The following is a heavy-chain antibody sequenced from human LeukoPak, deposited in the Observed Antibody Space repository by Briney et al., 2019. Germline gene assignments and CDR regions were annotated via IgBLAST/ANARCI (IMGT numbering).Heavy chain of an antibody. V-gene: IGHV3-23*01. Sequence: GGSLRLSCAASGFTFSNYAMSWVRQAPGKGLEWVSAFSPSGGGTYYADSVKGRFTISRDNSKNTLYLQMNSLRPEDTAVYYCARDQHIVVVTAIQGYNWFDPWGQGTLVTVSS. CDR1: GFTFSNYA. CDR2: FSPSGGGT. D-gene: IGHD2-21*02. CDR3: ARDQHIVVVTAIQGYNWFDP. J-gene: IGHJ5*02.